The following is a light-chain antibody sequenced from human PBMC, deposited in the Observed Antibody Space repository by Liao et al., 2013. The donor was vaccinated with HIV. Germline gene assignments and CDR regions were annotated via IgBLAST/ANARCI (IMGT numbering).Light chain of an antibody. CDR3: QAWASSTYV. V-gene: IGLV3-1*01. Sequence: SYELTQPPSVAVSPGQTVSITCSGDKLGDKYACWYQQKPGQSPVLVIYQDSERPSGIPERFSGSNSGNTATLTISEIQAMDEGDYYCQAWASSTYVFGTGTKVTVL. CDR1: KLGDKY. CDR2: QDS. J-gene: IGLJ1*01.